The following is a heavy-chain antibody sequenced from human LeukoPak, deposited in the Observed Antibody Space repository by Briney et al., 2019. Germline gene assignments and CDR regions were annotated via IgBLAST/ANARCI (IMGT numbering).Heavy chain of an antibody. J-gene: IGHJ6*03. V-gene: IGHV3-15*01. D-gene: IGHD1-26*01. CDR1: GFTFSNAW. Sequence: GGSLRLSCAASGFTFSNAWMSWVRQAPGKGLEWVGRIKSKTDGGTTDYAAPVKGRFTISRDDSKNTLSLQMNSLKTEDTAVYYCTTEVVGGSYYYYYMDVWGKGTTVTVSS. CDR3: TTEVVGGSYYYYYMDV. CDR2: IKSKTDGGTT.